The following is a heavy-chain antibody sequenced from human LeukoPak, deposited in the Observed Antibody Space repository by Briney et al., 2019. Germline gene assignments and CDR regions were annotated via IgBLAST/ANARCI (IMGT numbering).Heavy chain of an antibody. CDR2: IITNLAST. J-gene: IGHJ4*02. CDR1: GSAFSVYT. D-gene: IGHD5-12*01. V-gene: IGHV1-69*01. CDR3: ALAFSGYDRWFPEPPDQ. Sequence: SVKVSFKASGSAFSVYTITWVRQAPGQGRGWVGGIITNLASTNYAQKFQRRVTISADDSTSTAYMQLRSLTSEDTAFYYCALAFSGYDRWFPEPPDQWGQGTLVTVSS.